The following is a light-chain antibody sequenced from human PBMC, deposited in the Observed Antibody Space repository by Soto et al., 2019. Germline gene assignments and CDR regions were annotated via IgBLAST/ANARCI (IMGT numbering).Light chain of an antibody. CDR3: QQLNSYPWT. J-gene: IGKJ1*01. Sequence: DIQLTQSPSFLSASVGDRVTITCRASQGISSYLAWYQQKPGKAPKLLIYAASTLHSGVPSRFSGSGSGTEFTLTISSLQPEDFANYYCQQLNSYPWTFGQGTKVEIK. V-gene: IGKV1-9*01. CDR1: QGISSY. CDR2: AAS.